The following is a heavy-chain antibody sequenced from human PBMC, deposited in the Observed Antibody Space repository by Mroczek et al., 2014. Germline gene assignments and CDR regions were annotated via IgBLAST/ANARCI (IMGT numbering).Heavy chain of an antibody. Sequence: QVQLQESGPGLVKPSETLSLTCTVSGGSISSSSYYWGWIRQPPGKGLEWIGSIYYSGSTYYNPSLKSRVTISVDTSKDQFSLKLSSVTAADTAMYYCARHQGDDILTGYAPYYYYYIDVWGKGTTVTVSS. CDR1: GGSISSSSYY. V-gene: IGHV4-39*01. J-gene: IGHJ6*03. CDR2: IYYSGST. CDR3: ARHQGDDILTGYAPYYYYYIDV. D-gene: IGHD3-9*01.